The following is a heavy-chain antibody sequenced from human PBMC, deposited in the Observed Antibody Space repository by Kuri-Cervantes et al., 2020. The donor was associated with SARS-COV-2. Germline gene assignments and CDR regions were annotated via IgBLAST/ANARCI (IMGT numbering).Heavy chain of an antibody. J-gene: IGHJ4*02. CDR2: INPDGSYT. V-gene: IGHV3-74*01. CDR1: GFTFSGHW. D-gene: IGHD1-20*01. Sequence: GGSLRLSCAASGFTFSGHWIHWVRQAPGQGLVWVSRINPDGSYTNNADSVKGRFTLSSDNAKNMLFLQMNSLRAEDTAVYYCVRDGDNWNFDYWGQGTLVTVSS. CDR3: VRDGDNWNFDY.